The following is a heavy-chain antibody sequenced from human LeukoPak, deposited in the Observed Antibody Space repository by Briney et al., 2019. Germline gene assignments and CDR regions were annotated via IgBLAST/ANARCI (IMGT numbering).Heavy chain of an antibody. CDR1: GSTFNNYG. CDR3: ARGRFGELSVATFDI. J-gene: IGHJ3*02. D-gene: IGHD3-10*01. Sequence: GRSLRLSCAASGSTFNNYGMHWVRQAPGKGLDWVALIWYDGTNKYYGDSVKGRFTISRDNSKNTLYLQMNSLRAEDTAVYYCARGRFGELSVATFDIWGQGTMVTVSS. CDR2: IWYDGTNK. V-gene: IGHV3-33*01.